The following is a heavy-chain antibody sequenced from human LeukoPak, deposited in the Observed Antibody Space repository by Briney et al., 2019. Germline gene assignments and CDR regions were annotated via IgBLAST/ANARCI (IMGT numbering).Heavy chain of an antibody. CDR1: GVSISSGSYY. CDR2: ISTSGST. D-gene: IGHD6-19*01. CDR3: ARLGSGWFRVVQNEIDY. V-gene: IGHV4-61*02. J-gene: IGHJ4*02. Sequence: SETLSLTCTVSGVSISSGSYYRPWVRQPAGKGLEWIGRISTSGSTNYHPSLKSRVTISVDTSKNQFSLKLSSVTAADTAVYYCARLGSGWFRVVQNEIDYWGQGTLVTVSS.